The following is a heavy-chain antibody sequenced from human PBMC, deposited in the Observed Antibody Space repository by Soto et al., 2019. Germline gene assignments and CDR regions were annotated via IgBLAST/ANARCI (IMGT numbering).Heavy chain of an antibody. J-gene: IGHJ4*02. V-gene: IGHV3-73*02. CDR2: IRSKTHSYAT. CDR1: GFTLSGSA. D-gene: IGHD1-26*01. Sequence: EVQLVESGGGLVQPGESLKLSCADSGFTLSGSAVHWVRQASGKGLEWVGRIRSKTHSYATEYIASVKGRFTMSRDDSNNTAYLQMYGLKTDDRAVYYCTRSGGSYSFGYWGQGTLVTVSS. CDR3: TRSGGSYSFGY.